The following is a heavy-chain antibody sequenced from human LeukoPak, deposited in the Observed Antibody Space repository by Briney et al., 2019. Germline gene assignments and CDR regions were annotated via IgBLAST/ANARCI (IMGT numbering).Heavy chain of an antibody. Sequence: ASVKVSCKASGYTFTSYDINWVRQATGQGLEWMGWMNANSGNTGYAQKFQGRVTMTRNTSISTAYMELSSLRSEDTAVYYCARFGPRYDDAFDIWGQGTMVTVSS. CDR1: GYTFTSYD. CDR3: ARFGPRYDDAFDI. D-gene: IGHD3-10*01. J-gene: IGHJ3*02. V-gene: IGHV1-8*01. CDR2: MNANSGNT.